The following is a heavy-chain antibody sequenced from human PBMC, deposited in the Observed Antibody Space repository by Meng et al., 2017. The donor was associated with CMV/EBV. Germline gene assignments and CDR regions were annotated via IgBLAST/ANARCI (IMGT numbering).Heavy chain of an antibody. D-gene: IGHD3-16*02. Sequence: GSLRLSCTVPGGSISSYYWSWIRQPPGKGLEWIGYIYYSGSTNYNPSLKSRVTISVDTSKNQFSLKLSSVTAADTAVYYCARGTMITFGGVIVYDYWGQGTLVTVSS. CDR2: IYYSGST. J-gene: IGHJ4*02. CDR1: GGSISSYY. CDR3: ARGTMITFGGVIVYDY. V-gene: IGHV4-59*01.